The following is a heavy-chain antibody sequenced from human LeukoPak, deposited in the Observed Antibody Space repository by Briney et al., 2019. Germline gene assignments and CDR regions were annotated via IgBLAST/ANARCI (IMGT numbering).Heavy chain of an antibody. J-gene: IGHJ4*02. D-gene: IGHD3-10*01. Sequence: GGSLRLSCAASGFTFSGSALHWVRQASGKGLEWVGRIRGTANGYATAYAASVKGRFTISRDDSKNTAYLQMDSLKTEDAAVYYCTGNYYGSGSYADFDYWGQGTLVTVSS. V-gene: IGHV3-73*01. CDR2: IRGTANGYAT. CDR3: TGNYYGSGSYADFDY. CDR1: GFTFSGSA.